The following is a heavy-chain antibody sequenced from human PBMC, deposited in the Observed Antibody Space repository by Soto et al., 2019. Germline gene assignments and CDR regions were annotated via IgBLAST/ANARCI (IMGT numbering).Heavy chain of an antibody. CDR2: IYPGDSDT. D-gene: IGHD2-15*01. J-gene: IGHJ6*02. Sequence: PGESLKISCKGSGYSFTTYGIGWVRQMPGRGLECMGIIYPGDSDTRYSPSFQGHVTISADRSINTAYLQWSSLKASDTGMYYCARGGSATPQYFYGMDVWGQGTTVTVSS. CDR1: GYSFTTYG. CDR3: ARGGSATPQYFYGMDV. V-gene: IGHV5-51*01.